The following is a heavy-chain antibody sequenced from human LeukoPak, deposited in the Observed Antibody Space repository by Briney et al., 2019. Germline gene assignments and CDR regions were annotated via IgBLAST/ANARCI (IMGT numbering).Heavy chain of an antibody. Sequence: PSETLSLTCTVSGGSISSSSYYWGWIRQPPGKGLEWIGSIYYSGSTYYNPSLKSRVTISVDTSKNQFSLKLSSVTAAGTAVYYCARNARYNWFDPWGQGTLVTVSS. D-gene: IGHD3-9*01. J-gene: IGHJ5*02. CDR1: GGSISSSSYY. V-gene: IGHV4-39*01. CDR3: ARNARYNWFDP. CDR2: IYYSGST.